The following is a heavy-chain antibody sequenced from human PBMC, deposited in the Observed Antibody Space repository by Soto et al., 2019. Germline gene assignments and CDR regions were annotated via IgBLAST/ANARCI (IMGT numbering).Heavy chain of an antibody. CDR2: INPSSDAT. D-gene: IGHD2-15*01. CDR3: VRGLRWRDLDY. J-gene: IGHJ4*02. V-gene: IGHV1-2*02. CDR1: GYTFTGYY. Sequence: ASVKVSCKASGYTFTGYYMHWVRQAPGQGLEWMGCINPSSDATDYSQKFRGRVTMARDTSIGTASMELSRLRSDDNAVYYCVRGLRWRDLDYWGQGTPVTVSS.